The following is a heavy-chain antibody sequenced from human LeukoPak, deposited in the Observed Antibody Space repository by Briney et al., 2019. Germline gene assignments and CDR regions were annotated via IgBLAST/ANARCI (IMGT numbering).Heavy chain of an antibody. J-gene: IGHJ4*02. CDR3: ASLGTDRTEYDYVWGSYRRFDY. CDR1: GFTLRSYT. V-gene: IGHV3-21*01. Sequence: GGSLRLSCAASGFTLRSYTMNWVRQAPGKGLEWVSSISSSSSYIYYADSVKGRFTISRDNAKNSLYLQMNSLRAEDTAVYYCASLGTDRTEYDYVWGSYRRFDYWGQGTLVTVSS. CDR2: ISSSSSYI. D-gene: IGHD3-16*02.